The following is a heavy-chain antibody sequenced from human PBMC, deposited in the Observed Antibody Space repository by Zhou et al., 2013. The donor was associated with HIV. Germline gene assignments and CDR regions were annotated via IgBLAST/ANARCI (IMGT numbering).Heavy chain of an antibody. V-gene: IGHV1-2*02. CDR2: IIPSSGDT. CDR3: AGYGRGYNWLYY. D-gene: IGHD5-12*01. J-gene: IGHJ4*02. Sequence: QGHLVQSGPEVKSPGASVKVSCKASGYSFSAYYMHWVRQAPGQGLEYLGWIIPSSGDTRYAQNSQGRVTMTRDTSINTVYMELTRVKSDDTAVYYCAGYGRGYNWLYYWGQGTLVTVSS. CDR1: GYSFSAYY.